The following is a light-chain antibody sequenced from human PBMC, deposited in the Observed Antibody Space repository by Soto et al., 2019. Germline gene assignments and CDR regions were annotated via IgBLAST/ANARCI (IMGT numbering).Light chain of an antibody. CDR3: QQYGISPFT. CDR2: GAP. V-gene: IGKV3-20*01. Sequence: EVVLTQSPGTLSLSPGARATLSCRASQFVSSTYLAWYQQRPGQAPRLLIYGAPSRATGIPDRFSGGGSETDFTLTISRLESEDSAVYYCQQYGISPFTFGGGTKVDIK. CDR1: QFVSSTY. J-gene: IGKJ4*01.